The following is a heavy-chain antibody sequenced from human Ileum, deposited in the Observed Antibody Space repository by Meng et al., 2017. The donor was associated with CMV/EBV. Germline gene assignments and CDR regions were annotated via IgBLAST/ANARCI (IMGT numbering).Heavy chain of an antibody. CDR3: ARDLSYRLGYCSSTSCTNFDY. J-gene: IGHJ4*02. CDR2: ISSSRSYL. CDR1: YS. D-gene: IGHD2-2*01. Sequence: YSLNWVRQAPGKGLEWVSSISSSRSYLYYADSVKGRFTISRDNAKNSLYLQMNSLRAEDTAVYYCARDLSYRLGYCSSTSCTNFDYWGQGTLVTVSS. V-gene: IGHV3-21*01.